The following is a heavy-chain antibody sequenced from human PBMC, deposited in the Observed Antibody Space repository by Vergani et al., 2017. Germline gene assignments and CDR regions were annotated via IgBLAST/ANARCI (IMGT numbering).Heavy chain of an antibody. CDR1: GASIRSSNYY. CDR3: ARHSTVEWLVKLGWIDP. D-gene: IGHD6-19*01. CDR2: IYYSGST. V-gene: IGHV4-39*01. J-gene: IGHJ5*02. Sequence: QLQLQESVPELVKPSATLSLTCSVSGASIRSSNYYCGWIRQPPGKGLEWIASIYYSGSTYYNPSLKSRVTISVDTSKNQFSLKLSSVTAADTAVYFCARHSTVEWLVKLGWIDPWGQGILVTVSS.